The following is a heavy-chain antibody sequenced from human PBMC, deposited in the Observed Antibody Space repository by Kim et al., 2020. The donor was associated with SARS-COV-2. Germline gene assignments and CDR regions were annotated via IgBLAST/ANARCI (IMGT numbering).Heavy chain of an antibody. CDR3: ATTHFWGFDY. J-gene: IGHJ4*02. V-gene: IGHV3-74*01. D-gene: IGHD3-3*02. CDR1: GLTMTDRAW. Sequence: GGSLRLSCVASGLTMTDRAWNWVREVPGKGLELSRLHSDGNFVFHADSVKGRFTVSRDDAKSTGYLQMSGLRVEDTAIYYCATTHFWGFDYWGQGALVSVSS. CDR2: LHSDGNFV.